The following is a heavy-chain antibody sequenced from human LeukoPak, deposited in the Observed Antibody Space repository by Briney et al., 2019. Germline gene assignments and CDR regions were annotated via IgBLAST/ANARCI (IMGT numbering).Heavy chain of an antibody. CDR1: GGSFSGYY. D-gene: IGHD5-12*01. Sequence: SETLSLTCAVYGGSFSGYYWSWIRQPPGKGLEWIGEINHSGSTNYNPSLKSRVTISEDTSKNQFSLKLSSVTAADTAVYYCARADIVATIDAFDIWGQGTMVTVSS. J-gene: IGHJ3*02. CDR2: INHSGST. CDR3: ARADIVATIDAFDI. V-gene: IGHV4-34*01.